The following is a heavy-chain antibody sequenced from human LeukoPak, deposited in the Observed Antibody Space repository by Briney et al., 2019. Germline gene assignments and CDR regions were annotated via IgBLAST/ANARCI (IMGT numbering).Heavy chain of an antibody. CDR2: INHSGGT. Sequence: SETLSLTCAVYGGSFSGYYWSWIRQPPGKGLEWIGEINHSGGTNYNPSLKSRVTISVDTSKNQFSLKLSSVTAADTAVYYCAREPGIAVAGTSLFDYWGQGTLVTVSS. J-gene: IGHJ4*02. CDR3: AREPGIAVAGTSLFDY. D-gene: IGHD6-19*01. V-gene: IGHV4-34*01. CDR1: GGSFSGYY.